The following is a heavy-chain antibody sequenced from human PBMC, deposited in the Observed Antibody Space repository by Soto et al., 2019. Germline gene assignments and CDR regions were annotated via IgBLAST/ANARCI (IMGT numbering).Heavy chain of an antibody. D-gene: IGHD6-13*01. CDR1: GFTFNNYA. V-gene: IGHV3-23*01. CDR2: ISGRGGST. J-gene: IGHJ4*02. Sequence: EVQLLESGGGLVQPGGSLRLSCTASGFTFNNYAMNWVRQAPGKGLEWVSSISGRGGSTYYADSVKGRFTISRDNSKNTLYLQMNSLRAEDTAVYYCAKGALGSSSWYDFDYWGQGTLVTVSS. CDR3: AKGALGSSSWYDFDY.